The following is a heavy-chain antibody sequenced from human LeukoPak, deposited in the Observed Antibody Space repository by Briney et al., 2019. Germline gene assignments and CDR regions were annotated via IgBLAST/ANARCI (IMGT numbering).Heavy chain of an antibody. CDR2: IYYSGST. Sequence: PSETLSLTCTVSGGSISSYYWSWIRQPPGKGLEWIGYIYYSGSTNYNPSLKSRVTISVDTSKNQFSLKLSSVTAADTAVYYCAREGGIYGSSSHPHAFDIWGQGTMVTVSS. D-gene: IGHD6-6*01. CDR3: AREGGIYGSSSHPHAFDI. J-gene: IGHJ3*02. CDR1: GGSISSYY. V-gene: IGHV4-59*12.